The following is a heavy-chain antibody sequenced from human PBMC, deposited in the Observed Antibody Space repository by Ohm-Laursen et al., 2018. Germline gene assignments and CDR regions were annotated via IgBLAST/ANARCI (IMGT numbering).Heavy chain of an antibody. D-gene: IGHD3-10*01. CDR2: IKRKADGETT. Sequence: SLRLSCAASGFTFSNAWMSWVRQAPGKGLEWVGRIKRKADGETTDYAAPVKGRLTISRDDSKTTLYLQMNSLKTEDTAVYYCAQGLRADDAFNIWGQGTMVTASS. V-gene: IGHV3-15*01. J-gene: IGHJ3*02. CDR3: AQGLRADDAFNI. CDR1: GFTFSNAW.